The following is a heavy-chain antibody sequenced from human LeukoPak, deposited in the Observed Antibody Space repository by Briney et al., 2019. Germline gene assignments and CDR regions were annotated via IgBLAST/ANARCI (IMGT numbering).Heavy chain of an antibody. CDR2: IYSTGST. D-gene: IGHD2-2*01. CDR3: ARGIVVVPAATNWFDP. V-gene: IGHV4-4*07. Sequence: PSETLSLTCTVSGGSISSYYWSWIRQPAGKGLEWIGRIYSTGSTNYNPSLKSRVTISVDTSKNQFSLKLSSVTAADTAVYYCARGIVVVPAATNWFDPWGQGTLVTVSS. J-gene: IGHJ5*02. CDR1: GGSISSYY.